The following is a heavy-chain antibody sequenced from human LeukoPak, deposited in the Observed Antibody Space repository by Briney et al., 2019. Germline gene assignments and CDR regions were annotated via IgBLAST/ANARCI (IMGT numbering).Heavy chain of an antibody. Sequence: SQTPSLTCTVSGGSISSGDYYWSWIRQPPGKGLEWIGYIYYSGSTYYNPSLKSRVTISVDTSKNQFSLKLSSVTAADTAVYYCARDWFGDPQAVWGQGTTVTVSS. CDR2: IYYSGST. V-gene: IGHV4-30-4*01. D-gene: IGHD3-10*01. CDR3: ARDWFGDPQAV. CDR1: GGSISSGDYY. J-gene: IGHJ6*02.